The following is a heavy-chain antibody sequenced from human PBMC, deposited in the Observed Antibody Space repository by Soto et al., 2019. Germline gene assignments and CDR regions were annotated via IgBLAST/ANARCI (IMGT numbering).Heavy chain of an antibody. CDR2: IIPILGIA. V-gene: IGHV1-69*04. D-gene: IGHD4-17*01. CDR3: AREVLGQEGDYGND. Sequence: SVKVSCKASGGTFSSYTISWVRQAPGQGLEWMGRIIPILGIANYAQKFQGRVTITADKSTSTAYMELSSLRSEDTAVYYCAREVLGQEGDYGNDWGKGALVTVSS. J-gene: IGHJ4*02. CDR1: GGTFSSYT.